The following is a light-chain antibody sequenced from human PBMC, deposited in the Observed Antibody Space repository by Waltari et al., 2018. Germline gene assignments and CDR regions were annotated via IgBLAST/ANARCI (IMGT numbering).Light chain of an antibody. V-gene: IGLV2-8*01. CDR2: EVS. CDR1: SSNGGRYTC. CDR3: SSYAASNNFV. Sequence: QSALTQPPSASGSPGQSVTISCPGTSSNGGRYTCVSWFQQHPAKAPKLMIYEVSKRPSGVPDRFSGSKSGNTASLTVSGLQAEDEADYYCSSYAASNNFVFGTGTKVTVL. J-gene: IGLJ1*01.